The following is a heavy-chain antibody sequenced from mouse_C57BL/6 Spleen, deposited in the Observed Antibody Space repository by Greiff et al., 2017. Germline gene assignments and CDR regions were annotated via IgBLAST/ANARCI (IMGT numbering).Heavy chain of an antibody. D-gene: IGHD1-1*02. CDR1: GYSITSGYY. J-gene: IGHJ3*01. Sequence: DVQLQESGPGLVKPSQSLSLTCSVTGYSITSGYYWNWIRQFPGNKLEWMGYISYDGSHNYNPSLKNPISITLDTSKNQFFLKLNSVTTEDTATYYCARDGYYGGAWFAYWGQGTLVTVSA. CDR2: ISYDGSH. V-gene: IGHV3-6*01. CDR3: ARDGYYGGAWFAY.